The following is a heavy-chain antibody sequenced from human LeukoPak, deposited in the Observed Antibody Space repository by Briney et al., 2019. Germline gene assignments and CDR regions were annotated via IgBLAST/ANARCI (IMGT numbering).Heavy chain of an antibody. J-gene: IGHJ4*02. Sequence: GASVKVSCKTSGYTFTGYYMHWVRQAPGQGLEWMGWINPNSGGTNYAQKFQGRVTMTRDMSTSTVYMELSSLRSEDTAVYYCARDHYYDSSGYYHDYWGQGTLVTVSS. CDR3: ARDHYYDSSGYYHDY. CDR1: GYTFTGYY. D-gene: IGHD3-22*01. CDR2: INPNSGGT. V-gene: IGHV1-2*02.